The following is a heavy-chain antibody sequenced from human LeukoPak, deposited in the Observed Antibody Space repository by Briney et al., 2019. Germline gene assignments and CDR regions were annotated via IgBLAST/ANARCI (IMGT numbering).Heavy chain of an antibody. V-gene: IGHV3-21*01. CDR2: ISSSSSYI. J-gene: IGHJ4*02. Sequence: GGSLRLSCAASGFTFSSYSMNWVRQAPGKGLEWVSSISSSSSYIYYADSVKGRFTISRDNAKNPLYLQMNSLRAEDTAVYYCARAATTLEDYWGQGTLVTVSS. CDR1: GFTFSSYS. CDR3: ARAATTLEDY. D-gene: IGHD2-15*01.